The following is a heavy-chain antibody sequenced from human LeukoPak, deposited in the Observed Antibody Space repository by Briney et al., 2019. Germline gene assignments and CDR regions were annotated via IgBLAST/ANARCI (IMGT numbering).Heavy chain of an antibody. V-gene: IGHV4-31*03. CDR2: IYYSGST. CDR3: ARGSNHYYNYFDS. Sequence: PSETLSLTCTVSGGSISSGGYYWTWIRQLPGKGLEWIGYIYYSGSTYYNPSLRSRVTISVDTSKNQFSLKLSSVTAADTAVYYCARGSNHYYNYFDSWGQGTLVTVSS. J-gene: IGHJ4*02. D-gene: IGHD1-14*01. CDR1: GGSISSGGYY.